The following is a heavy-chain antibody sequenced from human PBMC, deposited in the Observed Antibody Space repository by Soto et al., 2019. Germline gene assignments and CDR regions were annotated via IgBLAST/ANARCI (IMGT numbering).Heavy chain of an antibody. CDR3: ARDVDTAMVDI. V-gene: IGHV4-59*01. Sequence: SQTLSLTCTVSGGSISSYYWSWIRQPPGKGLEWIGYIYYSGSTNYNPSLKSRVTISVDTSKNQFSLKLSSVTAADMAVYYCARDVDTAMVDIWGQGTMVTVSS. CDR1: GGSISSYY. J-gene: IGHJ3*02. CDR2: IYYSGST. D-gene: IGHD5-18*01.